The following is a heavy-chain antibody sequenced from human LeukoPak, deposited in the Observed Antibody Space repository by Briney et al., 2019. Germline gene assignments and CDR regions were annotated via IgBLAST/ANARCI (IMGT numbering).Heavy chain of an antibody. CDR3: ARDRDYGDYIWFDP. CDR1: GYTFTSYG. D-gene: IGHD4-17*01. J-gene: IGHJ5*02. Sequence: ASVKVSCKASGYTFTSYGISWVRQAPGQGLEWMGWIRAYNGNTNYAQKLQGRVTMTTDTSTSTAYMELRSLRSDDTAVYYCARDRDYGDYIWFDPWGQGTLVTVSS. V-gene: IGHV1-18*01. CDR2: IRAYNGNT.